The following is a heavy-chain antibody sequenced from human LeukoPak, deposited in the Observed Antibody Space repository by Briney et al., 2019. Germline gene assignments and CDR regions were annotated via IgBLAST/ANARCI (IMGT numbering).Heavy chain of an antibody. CDR3: ARHYDFWSGYIDY. CDR1: GGSISSYY. CDR2: IYYSGST. D-gene: IGHD3-3*01. Sequence: PSETLSLTCTVSGGSISSYYWSWIRQPPGKGLEWIGYIYYSGSTNYNPSLKSRVTISVDTSKNQCSLKLSSVTAADTAVYYCARHYDFWSGYIDYWGQGTMVTVSS. V-gene: IGHV4-59*01. J-gene: IGHJ4*02.